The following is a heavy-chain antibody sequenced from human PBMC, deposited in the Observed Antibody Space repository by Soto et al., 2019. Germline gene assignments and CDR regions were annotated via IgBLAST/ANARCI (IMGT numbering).Heavy chain of an antibody. D-gene: IGHD1-26*01. Sequence: ASVKVSCKASGYTFTSYGIHWVRQAPGQRLEWTGWINAGNGNTKYSEKFQGRVTITRDTSASTAYMELSSLRSEDTAVYYCARDGGYSGSLLRDAFDIWGQGTMVTVSS. V-gene: IGHV1-3*01. CDR2: INAGNGNT. J-gene: IGHJ3*02. CDR3: ARDGGYSGSLLRDAFDI. CDR1: GYTFTSYG.